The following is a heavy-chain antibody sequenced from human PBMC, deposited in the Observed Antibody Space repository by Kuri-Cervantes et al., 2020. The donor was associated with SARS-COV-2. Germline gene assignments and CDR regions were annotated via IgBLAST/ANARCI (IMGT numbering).Heavy chain of an antibody. D-gene: IGHD3-10*01. J-gene: IGHJ3*02. CDR3: VLCPYGWAFDI. CDR2: IIPILGIA. CDR1: GGTFSSYA. Sequence: SVNVSCKASGGTFSSYAISWVRQARGQGLVWMGGIIPILGIANYAQKFQGRVTITADKSTSTAYMELRSLRSDDTAVYYCVLCPYGWAFDIWGQGTMVTVSS. V-gene: IGHV1-69*10.